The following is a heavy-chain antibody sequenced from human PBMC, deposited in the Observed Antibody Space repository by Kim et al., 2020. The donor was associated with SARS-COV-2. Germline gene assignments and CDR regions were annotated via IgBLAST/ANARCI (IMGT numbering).Heavy chain of an antibody. CDR3: ARGFLRDGLDD. V-gene: IGHV3-74*01. CDR1: RFTFNNYW. Sequence: GGSLRRSCAVSRFTFNNYWINWVRHAPGKGLVWVSRISSDVSITNYADSVKGRFTMSRDNAENTLYTQMNSLRAEDTAVYYCARGFLRDGLDDWGQGSTDPVFS. CDR2: ISSDVSIT. J-gene: IGHJ6*02.